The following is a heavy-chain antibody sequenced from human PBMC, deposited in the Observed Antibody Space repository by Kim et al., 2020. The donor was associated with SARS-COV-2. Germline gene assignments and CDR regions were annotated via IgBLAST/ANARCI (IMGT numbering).Heavy chain of an antibody. V-gene: IGHV1-18*01. Sequence: ASVKVSCKASGYTVSRYGSAYGITWVRQAPGQGLEWMGWISAYSGTTDYAQNLQGRVTMTTDTSTNTAYMELRNLKSDDTAVYYCARGHRYDGSGYPAFEDWGQGTLVTVSS. CDR1: GYTVSRYGSAYG. D-gene: IGHD3-22*01. CDR2: ISAYSGTT. J-gene: IGHJ4*02. CDR3: ARGHRYDGSGYPAFED.